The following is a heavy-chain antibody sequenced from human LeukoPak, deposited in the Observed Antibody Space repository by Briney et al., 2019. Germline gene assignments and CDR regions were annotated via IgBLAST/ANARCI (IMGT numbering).Heavy chain of an antibody. CDR1: GFTFSTYA. V-gene: IGHV3-23*01. D-gene: IGHD6-19*01. CDR2: ITSSGSNT. Sequence: GGSLRLSCAASGFTFSTYAMSWVRQAPGKGLEWVSLITSSGSNTYYADSVKGRFTISRDNSKSTLYLQMNSLRAEDTALYYCAQQKAVAGSNPDYWGQGTLVTVSS. CDR3: AQQKAVAGSNPDY. J-gene: IGHJ4*02.